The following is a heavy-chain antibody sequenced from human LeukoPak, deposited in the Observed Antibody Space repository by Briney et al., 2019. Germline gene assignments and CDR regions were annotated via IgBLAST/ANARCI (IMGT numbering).Heavy chain of an antibody. V-gene: IGHV4-34*01. CDR1: GGSFSGYY. Sequence: SETLSLTCAVYGGSFSGYYWSWIRQPPGKGLEWVGEINHSGSTNYNPSLKSRVTISVDTSKNQFSLKLSSVTAADTAVYYCARGYCSGGSCYSYYYYNYMDVWGKGTTVTVSS. D-gene: IGHD2-15*01. CDR3: ARGYCSGGSCYSYYYYNYMDV. CDR2: INHSGST. J-gene: IGHJ6*03.